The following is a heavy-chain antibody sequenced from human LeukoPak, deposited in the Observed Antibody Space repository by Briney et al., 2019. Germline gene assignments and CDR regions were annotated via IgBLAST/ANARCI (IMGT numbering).Heavy chain of an antibody. CDR1: GGSISSYY. CDR3: ASLAVAGLSEGY. Sequence: PSETLSLTCTVSGGSISSYYWSWIRQPPGKGLEWIASIYYSGSTYYNPSLKSRVTISVDTSRNQFSLKLSSVTAADTAVYYCASLAVAGLSEGYWGQGTLVIVPP. D-gene: IGHD6-19*01. V-gene: IGHV4-59*05. CDR2: IYYSGST. J-gene: IGHJ4*02.